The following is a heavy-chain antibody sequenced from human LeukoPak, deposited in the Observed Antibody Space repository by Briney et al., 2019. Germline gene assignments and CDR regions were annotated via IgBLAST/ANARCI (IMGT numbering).Heavy chain of an antibody. CDR3: TTGGSTAGN. V-gene: IGHV3-15*01. D-gene: IGHD1-14*01. Sequence: GGSLRLPCTASGFTFSSVWMSWVRQAPGKGLQWVGRIRKTADGGTADYAAPVQGRFSISRDDSKKTLYLQMDSLKTEDTAVYYCTTGGSTAGNWGQGTLVTVSS. CDR2: IRKTADGGTA. J-gene: IGHJ4*02. CDR1: GFTFSSVW.